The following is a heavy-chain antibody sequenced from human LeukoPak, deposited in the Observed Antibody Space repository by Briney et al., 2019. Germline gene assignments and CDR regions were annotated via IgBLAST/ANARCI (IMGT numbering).Heavy chain of an antibody. J-gene: IGHJ4*02. Sequence: SDTLSLTCAVYGGSLSSYSWGWIRQPPGKGLEWIGNIYYSGSTYYTPSLKSRVTISLDTSKHQFSLKLTSVTAADTAVYYCARDGDYKFDYWGQGTLVTVSS. CDR1: GGSLSSYS. CDR2: IYYSGST. V-gene: IGHV4-34*01. CDR3: ARDGDYKFDY. D-gene: IGHD4-17*01.